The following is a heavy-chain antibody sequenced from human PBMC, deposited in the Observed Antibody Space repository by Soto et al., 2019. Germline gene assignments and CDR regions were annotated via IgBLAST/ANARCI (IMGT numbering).Heavy chain of an antibody. J-gene: IGHJ4*02. CDR1: GFTFSDHY. CDR3: ATSLSNSRFDY. D-gene: IGHD4-4*01. Sequence: GGSLRLSCAASGFTFSDHYMSWIRQAPGKGLEWVSYISSSGSTIYYADSVKGRFTISRDNAKNSLYLQMNSLRAKDTAVYYCATSLSNSRFDYWGQGTLVTVSS. CDR2: ISSSGSTI. V-gene: IGHV3-11*01.